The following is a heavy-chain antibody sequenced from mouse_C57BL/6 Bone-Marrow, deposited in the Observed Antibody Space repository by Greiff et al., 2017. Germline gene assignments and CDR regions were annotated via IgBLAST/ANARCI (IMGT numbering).Heavy chain of an antibody. CDR3: TLSTTVVDRYYFDY. CDR2: IRLKSDNYAT. J-gene: IGHJ2*01. V-gene: IGHV6-3*01. CDR1: GFTFSNYW. Sequence: EVQRVESGGGLVQPGGSMKLSCVASGFTFSNYWMNWVRQSPEKGLEWVAQIRLKSDNYATHYAESVKGRFTISRDDSKSSVYLQMNNLRAEDTGIYYSTLSTTVVDRYYFDYWGQGTTLTVSS. D-gene: IGHD1-1*01.